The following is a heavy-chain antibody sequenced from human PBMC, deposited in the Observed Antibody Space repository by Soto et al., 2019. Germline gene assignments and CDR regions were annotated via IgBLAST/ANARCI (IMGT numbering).Heavy chain of an antibody. CDR1: GGSISSSSYY. D-gene: IGHD4-17*01. CDR2: IYYSGST. J-gene: IGHJ6*02. CDR3: ARSLTTVVTMDV. V-gene: IGHV4-39*01. Sequence: QLQLQESGPGLVKPSETLSLTCTVSGGSISSSSYYWGWIRQPPGKGLEWIGSIYYSGSTYYNPSLNMRVTISVDTSKNQFSLKRSSVTAAETAVYYCARSLTTVVTMDVWGQGTTVTVSS.